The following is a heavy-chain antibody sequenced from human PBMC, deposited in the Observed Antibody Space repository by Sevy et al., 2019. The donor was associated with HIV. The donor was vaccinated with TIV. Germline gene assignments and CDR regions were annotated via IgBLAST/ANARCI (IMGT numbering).Heavy chain of an antibody. Sequence: GGSLRLSCAASGFTFSSYAMSWVHQAPGKGLEWVSSLSSNSGSTFYADSVKGRFTISRDNSKKTLFLQMNSLRAEDTAVYYCAKRGRGAAAGAYFDYWAHGTLVTVSS. CDR1: GFTFSSYA. CDR3: AKRGRGAAAGAYFDY. V-gene: IGHV3-23*01. J-gene: IGHJ4*01. D-gene: IGHD6-13*01. CDR2: LSSNSGST.